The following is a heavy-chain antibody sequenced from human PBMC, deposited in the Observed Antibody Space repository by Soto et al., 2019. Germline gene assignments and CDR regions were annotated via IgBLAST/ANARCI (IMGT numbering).Heavy chain of an antibody. V-gene: IGHV3-21*01. CDR1: GFTFSSYS. CDR3: ARERDIVVVPAATWFDP. D-gene: IGHD2-2*01. CDR2: ISSSSSYI. Sequence: EVQLVESGGGLVKPGGSLRLSCAASGFTFSSYSMNWVRQAPGKGLEWVSSISSSSSYIYYADSVKGRFTISRDNAKNSLYLQKNSLRAEDTAVYYCARERDIVVVPAATWFDPWGQGTLVTVSS. J-gene: IGHJ5*02.